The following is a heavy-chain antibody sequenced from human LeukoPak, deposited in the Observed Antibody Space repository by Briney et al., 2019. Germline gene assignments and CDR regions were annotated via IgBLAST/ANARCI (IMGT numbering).Heavy chain of an antibody. V-gene: IGHV1-18*01. J-gene: IGHJ4*02. CDR3: ARYQYANYDTLDY. CDR1: DYTFTTYG. D-gene: IGHD3-22*01. Sequence: GASVKVSCKASDYTFTTYGISWVRQAPGQGLEWMGWISTYNGNTNYAQKFQGRVTMTTDTSTNTAYMELRSLRSDDTAVYYCARYQYANYDTLDYWGQGTLVTVSS. CDR2: ISTYNGNT.